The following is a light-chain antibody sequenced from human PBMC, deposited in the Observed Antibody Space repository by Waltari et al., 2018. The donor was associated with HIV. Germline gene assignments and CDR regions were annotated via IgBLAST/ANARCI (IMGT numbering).Light chain of an antibody. Sequence: ELVLTQSPGTLSLSPGERATISCRASQNVSSNYLAWYQQKPGQAPRLLIYGASSRAIGIPDRFSGSGSGTDFTLTINRLEPEDFAVYYCQQYGSSPTFGPGTKVDIK. V-gene: IGKV3-20*01. J-gene: IGKJ3*01. CDR2: GAS. CDR3: QQYGSSPT. CDR1: QNVSSNY.